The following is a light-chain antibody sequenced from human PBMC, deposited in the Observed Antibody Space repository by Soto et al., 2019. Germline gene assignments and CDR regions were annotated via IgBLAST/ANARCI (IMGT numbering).Light chain of an antibody. J-gene: IGLJ3*02. CDR3: ALYMGSGIWL. CDR1: SGSVSTTYH. Sequence: QAVVTQEPSFSVAPGRTVTFTCGLSSGSVSTTYHPSWYQQTPGQAPRTLIYNTDIRSSGVPDRFSGSILGNTAALTITGAQADDESHYYCALYMGSGIWLFGGGTQLTVL. V-gene: IGLV8-61*01. CDR2: NTD.